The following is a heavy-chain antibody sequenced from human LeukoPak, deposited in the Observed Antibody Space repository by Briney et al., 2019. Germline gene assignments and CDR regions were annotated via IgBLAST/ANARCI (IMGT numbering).Heavy chain of an antibody. CDR1: EFSVGSNY. CDR3: AGAGYCSSASWYVGGGGYYYYYMDV. Sequence: TGGSLRLSCAASEFSVGSNYMTWVRQAPGKGLEWVSLIYSGGSTYYADSVKGRFTISRDNAKNSLYLQMNSLRAEDTAVYYCAGAGYCSSASWYVGGGGYYYYYMDVWGKGTTVTVSS. CDR2: IYSGGST. J-gene: IGHJ6*03. V-gene: IGHV3-66*01. D-gene: IGHD2-2*01.